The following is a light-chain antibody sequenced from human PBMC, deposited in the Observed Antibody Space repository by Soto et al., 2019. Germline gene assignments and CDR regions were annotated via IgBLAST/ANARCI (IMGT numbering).Light chain of an antibody. CDR1: QGISSW. CDR2: AAS. Sequence: DIQMTQSPSSVASSVGARVTITCRARQGISSWLAWYQQKPGKAPKLLIYAASSLQSGVPSRFSGSGSGTDFSLTISSLLPEDFATYYCQQAYSFPYTFGQGTKLEIK. J-gene: IGKJ2*01. V-gene: IGKV1-12*01. CDR3: QQAYSFPYT.